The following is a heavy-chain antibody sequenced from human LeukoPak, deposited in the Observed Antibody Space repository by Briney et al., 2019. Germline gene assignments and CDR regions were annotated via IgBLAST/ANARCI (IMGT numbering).Heavy chain of an antibody. CDR3: ARGNLGYSYGLFPFDY. J-gene: IGHJ4*02. CDR1: GFTVSSNY. V-gene: IGHV3-53*01. CDR2: IYSGGST. Sequence: GGSLRLSCAASGFTVSSNYVSWVRQAPGKGLEWVSVIYSGGSTYYADSVKGRFTISRDNAKNSLYLQMNSLRAEDTALYYCARGNLGYSYGLFPFDYWGQGTLVTVSS. D-gene: IGHD5-18*01.